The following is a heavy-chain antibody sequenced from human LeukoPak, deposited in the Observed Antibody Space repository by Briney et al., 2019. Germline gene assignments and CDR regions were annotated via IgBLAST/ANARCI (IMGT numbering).Heavy chain of an antibody. CDR2: INPHSGDT. D-gene: IGHD1-1*01. V-gene: IGHV1-2*06. J-gene: IGHJ5*02. Sequence: ASVKVSCKASGYSFTDYYIHWVRQAPGQGLGWMGRINPHSGDTKYAQKFQARVTMTRDTSISTAYMEMSSLRFDDTAVYYCASRVPWRVSGTGNWFDPWGQGTLVTVFS. CDR3: ASRVPWRVSGTGNWFDP. CDR1: GYSFTDYY.